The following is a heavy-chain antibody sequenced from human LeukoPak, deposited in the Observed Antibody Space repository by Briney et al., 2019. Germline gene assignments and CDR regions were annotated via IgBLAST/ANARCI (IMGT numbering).Heavy chain of an antibody. V-gene: IGHV4-59*01. D-gene: IGHD1-1*01. CDR2: IYYSGST. J-gene: IGHJ6*03. CDR3: ARGYSGDPYYYYMDV. CDR1: GGSISRCY. Sequence: SETLSLTCTVSGGSISRCYWSWIRQPPGKGLEWIGYIYYSGSTNYNPSLKSRVTISVDTSKNQFSLKLSSVTAADTAVYYCARGYSGDPYYYYMDVWGKGTTVTISS.